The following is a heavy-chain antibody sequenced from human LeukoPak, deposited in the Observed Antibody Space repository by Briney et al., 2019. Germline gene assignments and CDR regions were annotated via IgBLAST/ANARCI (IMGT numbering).Heavy chain of an antibody. D-gene: IGHD6-19*01. CDR1: GYTFTSYY. V-gene: IGHV1-2*02. CDR3: ATLRRSGWYIGD. Sequence: ASVKVSCKASGYTFTSYYMHWVRQAPGQGLEWMGWINPNSGGTNYAEKFQGRVTMTRDTSITTAYMELSSLRSDDTAMYYCATLRRSGWYIGDWGQGTLVTVSS. CDR2: INPNSGGT. J-gene: IGHJ4*02.